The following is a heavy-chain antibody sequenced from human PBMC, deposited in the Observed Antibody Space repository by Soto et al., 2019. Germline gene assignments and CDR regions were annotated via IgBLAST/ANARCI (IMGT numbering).Heavy chain of an antibody. CDR2: IYYSGYT. D-gene: IGHD6-13*01. CDR3: ARDRSRGIGTPWPYYYAMDA. V-gene: IGHV4-39*02. J-gene: IGHJ6*02. CDR1: GGSISSSSYY. Sequence: SETLSLTCTVSGGSISSSSYYWGWIRQPPGKGLEWIGSIYYSGYTYYNPSLKSRVTISVDTSKNQFSLKLSSVTAADTAVYYCARDRSRGIGTPWPYYYAMDAWGQGTTVTVS.